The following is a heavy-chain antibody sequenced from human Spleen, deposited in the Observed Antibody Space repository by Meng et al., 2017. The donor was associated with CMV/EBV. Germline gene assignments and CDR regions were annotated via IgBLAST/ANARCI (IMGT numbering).Heavy chain of an antibody. J-gene: IGHJ4*02. V-gene: IGHV4-34*01. Sequence: SETLSLTCAVYGGSFSGYSWSWIRQPPGKGLEWIGEINHSGSTNYNPSLKSRVTISVDTSKNQFSLNLSSVTAADTAVYYCARGVVSAAHRGAFDYWGQGTLVTVSS. CDR1: GGSFSGYS. CDR2: INHSGST. CDR3: ARGVVSAAHRGAFDY. D-gene: IGHD2-2*01.